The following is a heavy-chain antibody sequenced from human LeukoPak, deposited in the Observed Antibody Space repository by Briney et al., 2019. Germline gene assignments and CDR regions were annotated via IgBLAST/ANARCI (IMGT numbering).Heavy chain of an antibody. J-gene: IGHJ3*02. D-gene: IGHD3-9*01. CDR2: ISSSSSYI. CDR1: GFTFSSYS. V-gene: IGHV3-21*01. CDR3: ARAASHYYILSDYYTMNDAFDI. Sequence: GGSLRLSCAASGFTFSSYSMNWVRQAPGKGLEWVSSISSSSSYIYYADSVKGRFTISRDNAKNSLYLQMNSLRAEDTAVYYCARAASHYYILSDYYTMNDAFDIWGQGTMVTVSS.